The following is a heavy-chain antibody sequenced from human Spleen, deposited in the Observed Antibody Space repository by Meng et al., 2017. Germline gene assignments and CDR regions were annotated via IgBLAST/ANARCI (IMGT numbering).Heavy chain of an antibody. Sequence: QVQRQESSPGLVQPSQTLSLTCTVSGGSISSGGYYWSWIRQHPGKGLEWIGYIYYSGSTYYNPSLKSRDTISVDTSKNQFSLKLSSVTAADTAVYYCASGRFGWFDPWGQGTLVTVSS. CDR2: IYYSGST. CDR3: ASGRFGWFDP. D-gene: IGHD3-16*01. CDR1: GGSISSGGYY. V-gene: IGHV4-31*03. J-gene: IGHJ5*02.